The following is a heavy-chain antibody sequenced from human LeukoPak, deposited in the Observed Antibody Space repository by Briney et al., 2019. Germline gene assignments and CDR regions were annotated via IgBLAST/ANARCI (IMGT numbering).Heavy chain of an antibody. V-gene: IGHV3-30*02. CDR2: IRYDGSNK. Sequence: GGSLRLSCAASGFTFSSYSMNWVRQAPGKGLEWVAFIRYDGSNKYYADSVKGRFTISRDNSKNTLYLQMNSLRAEDTAVYYCAKGETYYYDSSGPRAFDIWGQGTMVTVSS. CDR1: GFTFSSYS. CDR3: AKGETYYYDSSGPRAFDI. D-gene: IGHD3-22*01. J-gene: IGHJ3*02.